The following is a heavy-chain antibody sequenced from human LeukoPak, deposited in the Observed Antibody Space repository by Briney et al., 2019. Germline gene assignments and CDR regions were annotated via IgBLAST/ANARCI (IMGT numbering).Heavy chain of an antibody. CDR1: GGSISNSSYY. Sequence: SETLSLTCTVSGGSISNSSYYWGWIRQPPGKGLEWIGSIYYSGSTYYNPSLKSRVTISVDTSKNQFSLKLSSVTAADTAVYYCARDPSSAGTDAFDIWGQGTMVTVSS. CDR2: IYYSGST. V-gene: IGHV4-39*07. J-gene: IGHJ3*02. D-gene: IGHD6-19*01. CDR3: ARDPSSAGTDAFDI.